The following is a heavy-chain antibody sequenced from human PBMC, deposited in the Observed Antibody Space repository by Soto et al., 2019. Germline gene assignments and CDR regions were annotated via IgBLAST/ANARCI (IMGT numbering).Heavy chain of an antibody. V-gene: IGHV4-4*02. CDR3: ARLQYCDYDFWSGYCNYYYMDV. CDR2: IYHSGST. D-gene: IGHD3-3*01. CDR1: SGSISSSNW. Sequence: PSETLSLTCAVSSGSISSSNWWSWVRQPPGKGLEWIGEIYHSGSTNYNPSLKSRVTISVDTSKNQFPLKLSSVTAADTAVYYCARLQYCDYDFWSGYCNYYYMDVWGKGTTVTVSS. J-gene: IGHJ6*03.